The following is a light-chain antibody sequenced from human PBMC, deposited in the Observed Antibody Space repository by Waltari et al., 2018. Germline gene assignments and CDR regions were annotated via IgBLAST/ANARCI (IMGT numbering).Light chain of an antibody. V-gene: IGLV2-14*01. CDR1: SSDVGGYNY. Sequence: QSALTQSASVSGSPGQSITISCTGTSSDVGGYNYVSWYQQHPGKAPKPMIYEVSKRPSGVSNRFSGSKAGNTASLTISGLQAEDGADYYCSSYTSSSTLVFGGGTKLTVL. CDR3: SSYTSSSTLV. CDR2: EVS. J-gene: IGLJ3*02.